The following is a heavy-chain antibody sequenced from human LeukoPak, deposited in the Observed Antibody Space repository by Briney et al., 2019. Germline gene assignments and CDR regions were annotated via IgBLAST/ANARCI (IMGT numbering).Heavy chain of an antibody. Sequence: PSETLSLTCTVSGGSISGGYWSWIRQPPGRGLEWIGYVYTSGSTNYNPSLKSRVTISVDTSKSQFALKLSSVTAADAAVYYCAKSYFDYSTYYSYYFNLWGQGALVTVSS. J-gene: IGHJ4*02. V-gene: IGHV4-4*09. CDR2: VYTSGST. CDR1: GGSISGGY. CDR3: AKSYFDYSTYYSYYFNL. D-gene: IGHD4-11*01.